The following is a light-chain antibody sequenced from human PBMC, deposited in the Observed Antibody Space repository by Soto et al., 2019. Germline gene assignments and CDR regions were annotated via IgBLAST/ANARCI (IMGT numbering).Light chain of an antibody. Sequence: QSALTQPASVSGSPGQSITISCTGTSSDIGGYNYVSWYQQHPGKVPKLMIYEVSNRPSGTSNRFSGSKSGNTASLTISWLQAEDEADYYCTSYTSSSTVVFGGGTKLTVL. J-gene: IGLJ2*01. CDR1: SSDIGGYNY. CDR2: EVS. V-gene: IGLV2-14*01. CDR3: TSYTSSSTVV.